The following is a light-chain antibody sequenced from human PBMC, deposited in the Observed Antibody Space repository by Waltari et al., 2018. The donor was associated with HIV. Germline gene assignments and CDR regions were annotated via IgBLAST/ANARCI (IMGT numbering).Light chain of an antibody. Sequence: EAVLTQSPVSLSVALGRPASISCRSSQSLIYTDGNTYLNWFHQRPGQSPRRLIYKISNRDSGVPDRVSGSGSVTEFTLHISRVEAEDVGIFYCMQSTHWPGTFGQGTKVEIQ. CDR3: MQSTHWPGT. J-gene: IGKJ1*01. CDR2: KIS. CDR1: QSLIYTDGNTY. V-gene: IGKV2-30*01.